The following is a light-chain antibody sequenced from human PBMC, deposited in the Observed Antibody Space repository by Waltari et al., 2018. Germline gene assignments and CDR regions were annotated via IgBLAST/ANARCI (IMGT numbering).Light chain of an antibody. CDR3: ATWDDSLGGLWV. Sequence: QSVLTQPPPASGTPGQRVTISCSGSSFNIGSTSVHWYQQLPGTAPKLLMYGNNPRPSGVPDRFSGSKSGTSASLAISGLRSEDEAIYYCATWDDSLGGLWVFGGGTKVTVL. V-gene: IGLV1-47*01. CDR1: SFNIGSTS. J-gene: IGLJ3*02. CDR2: GNN.